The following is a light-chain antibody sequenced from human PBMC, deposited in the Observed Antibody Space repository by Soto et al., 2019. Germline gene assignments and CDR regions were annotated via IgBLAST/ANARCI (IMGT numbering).Light chain of an antibody. CDR2: ATS. V-gene: IGKV1-6*01. J-gene: IGKJ4*01. CDR3: LQDDNYPLT. Sequence: AIQMTQSPSSLSASVGDRVTITCRASQAIRNDLGWYQQKPGKAPKLLIYATSSLQSGVPSRFSGSGSGTDFTLTISSLQPEDFATYYCLQDDNYPLTFGGGTKVEIK. CDR1: QAIRND.